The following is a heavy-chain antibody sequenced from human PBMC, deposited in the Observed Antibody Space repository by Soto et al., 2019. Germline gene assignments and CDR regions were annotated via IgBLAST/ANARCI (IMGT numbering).Heavy chain of an antibody. Sequence: PSETLSLTCTVSGGAISSGYYYWSWIRQPPGKGLEWIGYIYYSGSPYYNPSLKSRVTISVDTSKNQCSLKLSSVTAADTAVYYCARVQGGSSSWYTPYYYYGMDVWGQGTTVTVSS. CDR3: ARVQGGSSSWYTPYYYYGMDV. J-gene: IGHJ6*02. D-gene: IGHD6-13*01. CDR2: IYYSGSP. V-gene: IGHV4-30-4*02. CDR1: GGAISSGYYY.